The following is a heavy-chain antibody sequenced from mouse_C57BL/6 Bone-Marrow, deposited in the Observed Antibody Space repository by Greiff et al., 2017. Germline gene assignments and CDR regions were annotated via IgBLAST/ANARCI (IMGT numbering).Heavy chain of an antibody. Sequence: QVQLQQPGAELVKPGASVKLSCKASGYTFTSYWMHWVKQRPGRGLEWIGRIDPNSGGTKDNEKFKSKATLTVDKPSSTAYMQLSSLTSEDSAVYYWSREGILYYCYCYAMDYWGQGTSVTVSS. CDR2: IDPNSGGT. D-gene: IGHD1-1*01. J-gene: IGHJ4*01. CDR3: SREGILYYCYCYAMDY. CDR1: GYTFTSYW. V-gene: IGHV1-72*01.